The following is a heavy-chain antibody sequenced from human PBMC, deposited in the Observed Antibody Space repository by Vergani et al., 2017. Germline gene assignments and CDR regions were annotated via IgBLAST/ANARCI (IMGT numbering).Heavy chain of an antibody. D-gene: IGHD2-2*01. CDR1: GYTFTSYY. J-gene: IGHJ5*02. Sequence: QVQLVQSGAEVKKPGASVKVSCKASGYTFTSYYMHWVRQAPGQGLEWMGIINPSGGSTSYAQKFQGRVTITADKSTSTAYMELSSLRSEDTAVYYCAGDPEGYCSSTSCYENWFDPWGQGTLVTVSS. CDR2: INPSGGST. V-gene: IGHV1-46*01. CDR3: AGDPEGYCSSTSCYENWFDP.